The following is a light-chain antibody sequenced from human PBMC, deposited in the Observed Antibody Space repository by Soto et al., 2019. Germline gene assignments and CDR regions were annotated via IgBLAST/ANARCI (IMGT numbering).Light chain of an antibody. J-gene: IGKJ1*01. CDR3: QQSTSIPPIM. CDR2: AAS. CDR1: QSISTY. V-gene: IGKV1-39*01. Sequence: IQMTQSPSSLSASVGDRVTITCRSSQSISTYLNWYQQKPGKAPNLLIYAASTLQSGVPSRFSGSGSGTDFTLTINSLQPEDFATYYCQQSTSIPPIMFGQGTKVEIK.